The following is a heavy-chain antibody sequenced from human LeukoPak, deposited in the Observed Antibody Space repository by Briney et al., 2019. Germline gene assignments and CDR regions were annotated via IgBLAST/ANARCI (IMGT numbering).Heavy chain of an antibody. J-gene: IGHJ6*03. Sequence: ASVTVSCKASGYTFTSYDINWVRQATGQGLEWMGWMNPNSGNTGYAQKFQGRVTMTRNTSISTAYMELSSLRSEDTAVYYCARVPNYGDYGVQTNYYYYYMDVWGKGTTVTISS. CDR3: ARVPNYGDYGVQTNYYYYYMDV. CDR2: MNPNSGNT. CDR1: GYTFTSYD. D-gene: IGHD4-17*01. V-gene: IGHV1-8*01.